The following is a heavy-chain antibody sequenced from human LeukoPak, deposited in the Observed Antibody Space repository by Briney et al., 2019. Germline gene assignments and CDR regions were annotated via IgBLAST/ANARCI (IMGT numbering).Heavy chain of an antibody. Sequence: SETLCLTCTVSGGSISRYYWSWIRQPPGKGLEWIGYIYYSGSTNYNPSLKSRVTISVDTSKNQFSLKVTSVTAADTAIYYCARHDSSGYKYWGQGTLVTVSS. CDR2: IYYSGST. J-gene: IGHJ4*02. D-gene: IGHD3-22*01. CDR1: GGSISRYY. CDR3: ARHDSSGYKY. V-gene: IGHV4-59*08.